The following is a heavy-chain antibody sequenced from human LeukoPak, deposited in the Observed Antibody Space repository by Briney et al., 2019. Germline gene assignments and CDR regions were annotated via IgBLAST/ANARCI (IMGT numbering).Heavy chain of an antibody. CDR1: GVSVSSSY. D-gene: IGHD6-13*01. V-gene: IGHV4-59*02. CDR3: ARGGYTSSWYVFDY. CDR2: IYYSGST. J-gene: IGHJ4*02. Sequence: SETLSLTCTVSGVSVSSSYWSWIRQPPGKRLEWIGYIYYSGSTNYNPSLKGRVTIPVDTSKNQFSLQLNSLTAEDTAVYYCARGGYTSSWYVFDYWGQGTLVTVSS.